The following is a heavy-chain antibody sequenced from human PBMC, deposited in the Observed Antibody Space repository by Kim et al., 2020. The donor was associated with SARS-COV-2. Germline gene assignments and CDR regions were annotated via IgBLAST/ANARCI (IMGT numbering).Heavy chain of an antibody. CDR3: ARESGYSSGWYLAETREIDY. Sequence: GGSLRLSCAASGFTFSSYAMHWVRQAPGKGLEWVAVISYDGSNKYYADSVKGRFTISRDNSKNTLYLQMNSLRAEDTAVYYCARESGYSSGWYLAETREIDYWGQGTLVTVSS. D-gene: IGHD6-19*01. CDR2: ISYDGSNK. J-gene: IGHJ4*02. CDR1: GFTFSSYA. V-gene: IGHV3-30*04.